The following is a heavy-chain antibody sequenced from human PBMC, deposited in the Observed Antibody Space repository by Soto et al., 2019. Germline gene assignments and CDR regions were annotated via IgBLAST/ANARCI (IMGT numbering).Heavy chain of an antibody. J-gene: IGHJ4*02. CDR2: ISSSSSYI. CDR1: GFTFSSYS. V-gene: IGHV3-21*01. CDR3: ATPPGAVAGFDY. D-gene: IGHD6-19*01. Sequence: GGSLRLSCAASGFTFSSYSMNCVRQAPGKGLEWVSSISSSSSYIYYADSVKGRFTISRDNAKNSLYLQMNGLRAEDTAVYYCATPPGAVAGFDYWGQGTLVTVS.